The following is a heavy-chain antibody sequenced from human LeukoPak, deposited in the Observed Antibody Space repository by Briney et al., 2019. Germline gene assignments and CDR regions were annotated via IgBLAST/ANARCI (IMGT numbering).Heavy chain of an antibody. Sequence: GGSLRLSCAASGFTFSKYWMLWVRQAPGKGLESVSRINADGTVTTYADSVKGRFTGSRDNADKTMFLQMNSVRDEDTAVYYCATKQWLAPPPDSWGQGTPVTVSS. J-gene: IGHJ4*02. V-gene: IGHV3-74*01. CDR1: GFTFSKYW. CDR2: INADGTVT. D-gene: IGHD6-19*01. CDR3: ATKQWLAPPPDS.